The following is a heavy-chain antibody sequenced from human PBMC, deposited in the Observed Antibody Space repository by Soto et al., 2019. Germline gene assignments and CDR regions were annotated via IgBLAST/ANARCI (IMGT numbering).Heavy chain of an antibody. CDR1: GGSFSGYY. Sequence: QVQLQQWGAGLLKPSETLSLTCAVYGGSFSGYYWSWIRQPPGKGLEWIGEINHSGSTNYNPFLKSRVTISVDTSKNQFSLKLSSVTAADTAVYYCARGFISWFDPWGQGTLVTVSS. D-gene: IGHD3-16*02. CDR2: INHSGST. V-gene: IGHV4-34*01. J-gene: IGHJ5*02. CDR3: ARGFISWFDP.